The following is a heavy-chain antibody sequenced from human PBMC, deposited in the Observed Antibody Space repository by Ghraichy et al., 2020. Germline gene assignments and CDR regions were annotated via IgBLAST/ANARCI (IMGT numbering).Heavy chain of an antibody. CDR2: ISSSSSTI. Sequence: GGSLRLSCAASGFTFSSYSMNWVRQAPGKGLEWVSYISSSSSTIYYADSVKGRFTISRDNAKNSLYLQMNSLRDEDTAVYYCARDIRVPAAYYYYYGMDVWGQGTTVTVSS. D-gene: IGHD2-2*01. CDR1: GFTFSSYS. CDR3: ARDIRVPAAYYYYYGMDV. J-gene: IGHJ6*02. V-gene: IGHV3-48*02.